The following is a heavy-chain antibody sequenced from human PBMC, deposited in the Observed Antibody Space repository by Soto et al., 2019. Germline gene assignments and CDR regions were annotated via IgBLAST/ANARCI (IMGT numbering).Heavy chain of an antibody. D-gene: IGHD3-10*02. CDR1: GFTFSSYW. CDR3: ARDHVRGIYYDYYYGMDV. Sequence: GGSLRLSCAASGFTFSSYWMSWVRQAPGKGLEWVANIKQDGSEKYYVDSVKGRFTISRDNAKNSLYLQMNSLRAEDTAVYYCARDHVRGIYYDYYYGMDVWSQGTTMSVS. CDR2: IKQDGSEK. V-gene: IGHV3-7*01. J-gene: IGHJ6*01.